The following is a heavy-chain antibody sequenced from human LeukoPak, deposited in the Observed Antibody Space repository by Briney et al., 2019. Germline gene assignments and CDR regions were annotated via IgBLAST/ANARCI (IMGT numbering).Heavy chain of an antibody. CDR2: IYYSGST. Sequence: SETLSLTCTVSGGSISSYYWSWIRQPPGKGLEWIGYIYYSGSTNYNPSLKSRVTISVDTSKNQFSLKLSSVTAADTAVYYCVGAAAGSTVDYWGQGTLVTVSS. D-gene: IGHD6-13*01. CDR3: VGAAAGSTVDY. J-gene: IGHJ4*02. CDR1: GGSISSYY. V-gene: IGHV4-59*01.